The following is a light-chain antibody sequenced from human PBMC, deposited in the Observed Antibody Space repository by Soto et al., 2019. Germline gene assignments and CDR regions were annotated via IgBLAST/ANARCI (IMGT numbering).Light chain of an antibody. CDR1: SSNIGNNY. J-gene: IGLJ1*01. CDR2: DNN. CDR3: GTWDSSLSAGYV. Sequence: QSVLTQPPSVSAAPGQKVTISCSGSSSNIGNNYVSWYQQLPGTAPKLLIYDNNKRPSGIPDRFSGSKSGTSATLGITGLQTGVEADYYCGTWDSSLSAGYVFGTGTQLTVL. V-gene: IGLV1-51*01.